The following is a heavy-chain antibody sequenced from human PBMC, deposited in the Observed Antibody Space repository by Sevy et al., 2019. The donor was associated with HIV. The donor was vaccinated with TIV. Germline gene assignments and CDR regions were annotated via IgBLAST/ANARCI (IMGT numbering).Heavy chain of an antibody. CDR2: LSWNSGSI. J-gene: IGHJ4*02. Sequence: GGSLRLSCAASGFTFDDYAMHWVRRAPAKGLEWVSGLSWNSGSIGYADSVKGRFTISRDNAKNSLYLQMNSLRAEDTALYYCVKALDSSGYLVLDYWGQGTLVTVSS. D-gene: IGHD3-22*01. CDR1: GFTFDDYA. CDR3: VKALDSSGYLVLDY. V-gene: IGHV3-9*01.